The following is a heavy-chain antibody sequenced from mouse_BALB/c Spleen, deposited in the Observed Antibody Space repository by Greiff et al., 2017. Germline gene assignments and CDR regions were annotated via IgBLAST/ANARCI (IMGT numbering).Heavy chain of an antibody. CDR1: GFTFSSYT. CDR3: ARHRGHY. J-gene: IGHJ4*01. Sequence: EVQLVESGGGLVQPGGSLKLSCAASGFTFSSYTMSWVRQTPEKRLEWVAYISNGGGSTYYPDTVKGRFTISRDNAKNTLYLQMSSLKSEDTAMYYCARHRGHYWGQGTSVTVSS. D-gene: IGHD3-3*01. V-gene: IGHV5-12-2*01. CDR2: ISNGGGST.